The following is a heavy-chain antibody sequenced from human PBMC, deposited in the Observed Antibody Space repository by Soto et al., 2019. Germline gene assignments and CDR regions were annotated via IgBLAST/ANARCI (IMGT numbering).Heavy chain of an antibody. D-gene: IGHD2-15*01. J-gene: IGHJ3*02. V-gene: IGHV3-33*01. Sequence: GGSLRLSCAASGFTFSSYGMHWVRQAPGKGLEWVAVIWYDGSNKYYADSVKGRFTISRDNSKNTLYLQMNSLRAEDTAVYYCARDQKGYCNGGSCSSFDIWGQGTMVTVSS. CDR3: ARDQKGYCNGGSCSSFDI. CDR1: GFTFSSYG. CDR2: IWYDGSNK.